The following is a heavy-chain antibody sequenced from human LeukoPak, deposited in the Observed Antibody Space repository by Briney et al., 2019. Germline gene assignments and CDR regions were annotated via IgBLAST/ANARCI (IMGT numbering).Heavy chain of an antibody. CDR3: ARGPRTTVTTEFDY. Sequence: SETLSLTCAVYGGSFSGYHWSWIRQPPGKGLEWIGEINHSGSTNYNPSLKSRVTISVDTSKNQFSLKLSSVTAADTAVYYCARGPRTTVTTEFDYWGQGTLVTVSS. D-gene: IGHD4-17*01. CDR2: INHSGST. CDR1: GGSFSGYH. V-gene: IGHV4-34*01. J-gene: IGHJ4*02.